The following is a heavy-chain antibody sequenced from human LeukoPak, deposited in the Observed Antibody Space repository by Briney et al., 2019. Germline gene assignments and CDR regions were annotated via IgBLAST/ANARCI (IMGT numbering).Heavy chain of an antibody. CDR3: AKGESGSYFVY. D-gene: IGHD1-26*01. CDR1: GFTVSSNH. V-gene: IGHV3-23*01. CDR2: ITASGGST. Sequence: GGSLRLSCAASGFTVSSNHMSWVRQAPGKGLEWVSSITASGGSTHFADSVKGRFTISGDNSKNTLYLQMNSLRAEDTAVYYCAKGESGSYFVYWGQGTLVTVSS. J-gene: IGHJ4*02.